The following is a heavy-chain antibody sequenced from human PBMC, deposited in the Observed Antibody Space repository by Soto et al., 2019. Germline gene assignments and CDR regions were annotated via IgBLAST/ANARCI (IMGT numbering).Heavy chain of an antibody. D-gene: IGHD1-1*01. Sequence: QVHLVQSGAEVKKPGASVKVSCKGSGYAFTTYGITWVRQAPGQGLEWMGWISAHNGNTNYAQKLQGRVTVTRDTSTSTAYMELRSLRSDDAAVYYCARGRYGDYSGHGALVTGSS. CDR3: ARGRYGDY. J-gene: IGHJ4*01. V-gene: IGHV1-18*01. CDR1: GYAFTTYG. CDR2: ISAHNGNT.